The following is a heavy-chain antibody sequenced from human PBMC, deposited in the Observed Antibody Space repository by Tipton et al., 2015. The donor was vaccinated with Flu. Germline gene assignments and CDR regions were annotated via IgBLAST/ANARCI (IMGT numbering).Heavy chain of an antibody. V-gene: IGHV4-4*07. CDR1: GGSIGSHS. CDR3: ASATTVTTSGMDV. CDR2: IYTSGST. D-gene: IGHD4-11*01. J-gene: IGHJ6*02. Sequence: LRLSCTVSGGSIGSHSWNWIRQPAGKGLEWIGRIYTSGSTIYNPSLQSRVTVSVDTSKNQFSLKLNSVTVADTAVYYCASATTVTTSGMDVWGQGTTVTVSS.